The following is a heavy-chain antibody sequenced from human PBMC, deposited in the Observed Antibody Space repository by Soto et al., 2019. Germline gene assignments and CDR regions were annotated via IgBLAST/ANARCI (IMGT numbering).Heavy chain of an antibody. CDR1: GFTFSSYA. J-gene: IGHJ4*02. CDR3: AKDQGCGGGGGAYYFDY. D-gene: IGHD3-16*01. Sequence: EVQLLESGGGLVQPGGSLRLSCAASGFTFSSYAMSWVRQAPGKGLEWVSAISGSGGSTYYADSVKGRFTISRDNSKNTLYLQMNSLRAEDTAVYYCAKDQGCGGGGGAYYFDYWGQGTLVTVSS. V-gene: IGHV3-23*01. CDR2: ISGSGGST.